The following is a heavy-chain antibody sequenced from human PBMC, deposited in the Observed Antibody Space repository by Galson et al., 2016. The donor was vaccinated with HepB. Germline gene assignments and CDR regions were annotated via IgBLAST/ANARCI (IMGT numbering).Heavy chain of an antibody. CDR3: EHGTVGALRMDHFDT. CDR1: GFSLRTNGAG. CDR2: IYWDDDK. D-gene: IGHD1-26*01. Sequence: PALVKPTQTLTLTCGFSLRTNGAGVGWIRQPPGKALEWLALIYWDDDKRYSPSLKSRLTATKDTSKNQVVLTLTNMDPLDTATYYCEHGTVGALRMDHFDTWGQGTMVTVSS. J-gene: IGHJ3*02. V-gene: IGHV2-5*02.